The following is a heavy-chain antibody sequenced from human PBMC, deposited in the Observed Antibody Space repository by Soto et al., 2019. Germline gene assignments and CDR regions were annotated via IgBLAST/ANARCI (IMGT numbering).Heavy chain of an antibody. D-gene: IGHD2-15*01. CDR2: ISYDGGSK. V-gene: IGHV3-30*18. CDR1: GFTFTTYG. J-gene: IGHJ4*02. CDR3: AKDFGRLLAATPDS. Sequence: QVQLVESGGGVVQPGRSLRLSCAASGFTFTTYGMHWVRQAPGKGLEWVAFISYDGGSKYHSESVRGRFTISRDTSKNTLYLQMNSLRPEDTAVYYCAKDFGRLLAATPDSWGQGTLVTVSS.